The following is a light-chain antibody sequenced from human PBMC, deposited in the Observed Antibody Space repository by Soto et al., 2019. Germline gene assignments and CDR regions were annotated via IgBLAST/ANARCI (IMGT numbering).Light chain of an antibody. CDR1: QSVSSD. Sequence: VVTQSPATLSMFPGETATLSCRASQSVSSDLAWYQQRPGQAPRLLIYGASTRATGIPARFRGSGSGTEFRLTISSLQSEDFATYYCQQYNTWHPKMAFGRGTKVEIK. V-gene: IGKV3-15*01. CDR2: GAS. CDR3: QQYNTWHPKMA. J-gene: IGKJ1*01.